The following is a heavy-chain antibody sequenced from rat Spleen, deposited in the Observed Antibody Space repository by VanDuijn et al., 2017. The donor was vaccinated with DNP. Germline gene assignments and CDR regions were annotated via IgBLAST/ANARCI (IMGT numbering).Heavy chain of an antibody. Sequence: EVQLQESGPGLVTPSQSLSLTCSVTGHSITNNYRWNWLRKFPGNKLEWMGYINSAGRINYNPSLKSRLSITRDTSKNQFFLQLNSITTEDTATYYCARLRLEWEVRAMDAWGQGTSVTVSS. V-gene: IGHV3-3*01. D-gene: IGHD1-1*01. CDR2: INSAGRI. CDR1: GHSITNNYR. J-gene: IGHJ4*01. CDR3: ARLRLEWEVRAMDA.